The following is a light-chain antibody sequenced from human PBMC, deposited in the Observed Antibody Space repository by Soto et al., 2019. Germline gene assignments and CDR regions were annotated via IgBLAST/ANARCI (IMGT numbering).Light chain of an antibody. CDR1: QSVNSGY. V-gene: IGKV3-20*01. J-gene: IGKJ1*01. CDR2: DTS. CDR3: QQYGSSPRT. Sequence: EIVLTQSPGTLSLSPGERATLSCRASQSVNSGYLAWSPHTPGQAPRLLIYDTSTRATGIPDRFSGSGSGTDFTLTISRLEPEDFAVFYCQQYGSSPRTFGQGTKVEIK.